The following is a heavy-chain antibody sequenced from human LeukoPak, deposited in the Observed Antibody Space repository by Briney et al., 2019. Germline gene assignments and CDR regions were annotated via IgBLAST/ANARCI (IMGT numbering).Heavy chain of an antibody. D-gene: IGHD1-26*01. CDR1: RFTFSSYW. J-gene: IGHJ4*02. CDR3: AKPRGIVGASVGY. V-gene: IGHV3-7*03. CDR2: IKQDGREK. Sequence: GGSLRLSCAASRFTFSSYWMSWVRQAPGKGLEWVANIKQDGREKYYVDSVKGRFTISRDNAKNTLYLQMNSLRAEDTAVYYCAKPRGIVGASVGYWGQGTLVTVSS.